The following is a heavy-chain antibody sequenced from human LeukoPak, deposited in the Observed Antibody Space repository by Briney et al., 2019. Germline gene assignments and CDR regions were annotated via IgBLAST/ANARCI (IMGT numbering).Heavy chain of an antibody. Sequence: PGGSLRLCCAASGFTFSSYAMRWVRQAPGKGLRSVSAISGSGGSTYYADSVKGRFTISRDNSKNTLYLQMNSLRAEDTAVYYCAKDQPKPERYFDYWGQGTLVTVSS. CDR3: AKDQPKPERYFDY. CDR2: ISGSGGST. J-gene: IGHJ4*02. V-gene: IGHV3-23*01. CDR1: GFTFSSYA. D-gene: IGHD1-14*01.